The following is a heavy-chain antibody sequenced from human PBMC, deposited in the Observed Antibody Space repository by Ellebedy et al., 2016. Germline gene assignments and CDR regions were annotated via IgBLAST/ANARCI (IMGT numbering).Heavy chain of an antibody. J-gene: IGHJ4*02. V-gene: IGHV3-23*01. D-gene: IGHD5/OR15-5a*01. CDR3: AKCGIDCLNNYFDY. CDR2: ISGRDTTT. Sequence: GGSLRLXCAASGFTFSSYSMSWVRQAPGKGLEWVSAISGRDTTTRYADSVKGRFTISRDNSKNTLYLQVNNLRAEDTAVYYCAKCGIDCLNNYFDYWGQGTLVSVSS. CDR1: GFTFSSYS.